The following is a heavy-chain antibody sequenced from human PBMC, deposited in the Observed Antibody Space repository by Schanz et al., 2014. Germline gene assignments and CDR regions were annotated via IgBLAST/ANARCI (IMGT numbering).Heavy chain of an antibody. J-gene: IGHJ4*02. V-gene: IGHV3-74*01. CDR3: VRDTDYHFDY. D-gene: IGHD4-17*01. Sequence: EVYLVESGGGLVQPGGSLRLSCAASGFTFFTYNMNWVRQAPGKGLVWVSRTSNDGSFTTFADSVKGRFTISRDNAKNTLYLQMNSLRAEDTAVYYCVRDTDYHFDYWGQGTLVTVSS. CDR2: TSNDGSFT. CDR1: GFTFFTYN.